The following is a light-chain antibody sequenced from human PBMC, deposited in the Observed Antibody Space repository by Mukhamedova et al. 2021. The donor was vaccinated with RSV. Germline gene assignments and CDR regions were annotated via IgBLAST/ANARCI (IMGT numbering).Light chain of an antibody. V-gene: IGKV3-20*01. CDR1: QSVSSSY. CDR3: QQYGSSPLFT. CDR2: GAS. J-gene: IGKJ3*01. Sequence: GERATLSCRASQSVSSSYLAWYQQKTVQAPRLLIYGASSRATGIPDRFSGSGSGTDFTLTISRLEPEDFAVYYCQQYGSSPLFTF.